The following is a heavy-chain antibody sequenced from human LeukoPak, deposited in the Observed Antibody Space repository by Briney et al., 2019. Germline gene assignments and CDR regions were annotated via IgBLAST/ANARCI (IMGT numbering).Heavy chain of an antibody. CDR1: GYTFTCYY. CDR3: ARETTVTTYNWFDP. J-gene: IGHJ5*02. Sequence: ASVKVSCKASGYTFTCYYMHWVRQAPGQGLEWMGWINPNSGGTNYAQKFQGRVTMTRDTSISTAYMELSRLRSDDTAVYYCARETTVTTYNWFDPWGQGTLVTVSS. CDR2: INPNSGGT. D-gene: IGHD4-17*01. V-gene: IGHV1-2*02.